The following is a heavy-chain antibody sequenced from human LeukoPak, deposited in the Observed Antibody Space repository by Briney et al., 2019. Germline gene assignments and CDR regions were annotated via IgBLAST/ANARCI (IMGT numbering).Heavy chain of an antibody. CDR1: GGSISSYY. CDR2: IYYSGNT. J-gene: IGHJ6*03. D-gene: IGHD1-26*01. Sequence: SETLSLTCTVSGGSISSYYWNWIRQPPGKGLEWIANIYYSGNTNYNPTLKSRVTISVDTSKNQFSLKLSSVTAADTAVYYCASGVGATTVTYYMDVWGKGTTVTVSS. V-gene: IGHV4-59*12. CDR3: ASGVGATTVTYYMDV.